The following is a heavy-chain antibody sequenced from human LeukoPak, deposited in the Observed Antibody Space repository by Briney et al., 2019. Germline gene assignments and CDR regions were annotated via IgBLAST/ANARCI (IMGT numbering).Heavy chain of an antibody. CDR3: ARGIAVAGTQTPPFDY. J-gene: IGHJ4*02. CDR1: GGSFSGYY. V-gene: IGHV4-34*01. Sequence: SETLSLTCAVYGGSFSGYYWNWIRQPPGKGLEWIGEINHSGSTNYNPSLKSRVTISVDTSKNQFSLKLSSVTAADTAVYYCARGIAVAGTQTPPFDYWGQGTLVTVSS. D-gene: IGHD6-19*01. CDR2: INHSGST.